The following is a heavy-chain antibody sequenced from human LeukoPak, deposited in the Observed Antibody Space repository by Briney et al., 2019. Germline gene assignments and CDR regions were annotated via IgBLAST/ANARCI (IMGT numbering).Heavy chain of an antibody. Sequence: GGSPRLSCAASGFPFSTYAMSWVRQAPGKGLEWVSTISGSAASTYYADSVKGRFTISRDNSKNTLYLQMNSLRAEDTAVYYCAKIYTDYGGNLDYWGQGTLVSVSS. J-gene: IGHJ4*02. CDR3: AKIYTDYGGNLDY. CDR2: ISGSAAST. V-gene: IGHV3-23*01. CDR1: GFPFSTYA. D-gene: IGHD4-23*01.